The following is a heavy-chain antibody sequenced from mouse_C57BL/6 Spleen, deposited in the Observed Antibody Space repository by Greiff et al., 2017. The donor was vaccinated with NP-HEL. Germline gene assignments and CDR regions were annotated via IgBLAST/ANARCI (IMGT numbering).Heavy chain of an antibody. Sequence: EVKLMESGEGLVKPGGSLKLSCAASGFTFSSYAMSWVRQTPEKRLEWVAYISSGGDYIYYADTVKGRFTISRDNARNTLYLQMSSLKSEDTAMYYCTRGRDGSSFFDYWGQGTTLTVSS. V-gene: IGHV5-9-1*02. CDR1: GFTFSSYA. D-gene: IGHD1-1*01. J-gene: IGHJ2*01. CDR3: TRGRDGSSFFDY. CDR2: ISSGGDYI.